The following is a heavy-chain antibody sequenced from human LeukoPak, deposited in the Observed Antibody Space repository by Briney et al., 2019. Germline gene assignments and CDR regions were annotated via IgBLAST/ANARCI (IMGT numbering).Heavy chain of an antibody. CDR1: GVSFSGYY. Sequence: SETLSLTCAVYGVSFSGYYWSWIRQPPGKGLEWIGEINHSGSTNYNPSLKSRVTISVDTSKNQFSLKLSSVTAADTAVYYCARGHDILTGYSRWGQGTLVTVSS. D-gene: IGHD3-9*01. J-gene: IGHJ4*02. CDR2: INHSGST. CDR3: ARGHDILTGYSR. V-gene: IGHV4-34*01.